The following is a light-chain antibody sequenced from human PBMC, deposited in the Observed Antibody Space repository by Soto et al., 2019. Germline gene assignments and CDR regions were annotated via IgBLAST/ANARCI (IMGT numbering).Light chain of an antibody. CDR1: ESVVSNY. CDR3: QQSGDSQWT. J-gene: IGKJ1*01. CDR2: AAS. V-gene: IGKV3-20*01. Sequence: EIVLTQSPGTLSLSPGERATLSCRATESVVSNYLAWYQLKPGQAPRLLINAASNRATGIPDRFSGSGSGMDFTLTISSLEPEDFAVYYCQQSGDSQWTFGQGTKVDIK.